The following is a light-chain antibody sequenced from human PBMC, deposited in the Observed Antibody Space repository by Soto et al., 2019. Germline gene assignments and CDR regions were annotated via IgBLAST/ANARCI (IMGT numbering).Light chain of an antibody. CDR3: SSYTSSSTYG. CDR2: DVS. J-gene: IGLJ1*01. Sequence: SVLTQPASVCGSPGQSIPIYCTGTSSDVGGYNYVSWYQQHPGKAPKLMIYDVSNRPSGVSNRFSGSKSGNTASLTISGLQAEDEADYYYSSYTSSSTYGFGTGTKVTVL. V-gene: IGLV2-14*01. CDR1: SSDVGGYNY.